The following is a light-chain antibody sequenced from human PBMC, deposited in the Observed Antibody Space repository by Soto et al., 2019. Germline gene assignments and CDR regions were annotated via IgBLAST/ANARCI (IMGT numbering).Light chain of an antibody. CDR2: AAS. CDR1: QGISSY. V-gene: IGKV1-8*01. J-gene: IGKJ4*01. Sequence: AIRMTQSPSSLSASTGDRVTITCRASQGISSYLAWYQQKPGKAPKLLIYAASTLQSGDPSRFSGSRSGTDFTLTISCLQSEDFATYYCQQYYSYPPLTFGGGTKVEIK. CDR3: QQYYSYPPLT.